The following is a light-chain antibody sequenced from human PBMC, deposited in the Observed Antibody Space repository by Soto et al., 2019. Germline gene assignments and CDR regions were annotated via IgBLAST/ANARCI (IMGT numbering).Light chain of an antibody. CDR2: GAS. J-gene: IGKJ1*01. CDR3: QQYGSASGT. V-gene: IGKV3-20*01. CDR1: QSVSSSY. Sequence: EIVLTQSPGTLSLSPGERATLSCRASQSVSSSYLAWYQQKPGQAPRLLIYGASSRATGIPDRFSGSGSGTDFTLTISRLEPEDFAGSYCQQYGSASGTFGQVTKVDIK.